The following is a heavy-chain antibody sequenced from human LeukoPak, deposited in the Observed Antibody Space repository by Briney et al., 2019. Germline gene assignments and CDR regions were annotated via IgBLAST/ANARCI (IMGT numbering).Heavy chain of an antibody. D-gene: IGHD1-26*01. J-gene: IGHJ3*02. CDR3: ARLGGSYEYHAFDI. Sequence: ASVKVSCKASGGTFSSYAISWVRQAPGQGLEWMGIINPSGGSTSYAQKFQGRVTMTRDMSTSTVYMELSSLRSEDTAVYYCARLGGSYEYHAFDIWGQGTMVTVSS. CDR2: INPSGGST. CDR1: GGTFSSYA. V-gene: IGHV1-46*01.